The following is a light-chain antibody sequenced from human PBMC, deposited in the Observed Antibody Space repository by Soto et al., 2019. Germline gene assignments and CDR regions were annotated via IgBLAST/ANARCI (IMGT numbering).Light chain of an antibody. V-gene: IGKV3-15*01. CDR3: QPYNKWPTEPT. Sequence: EIVMTQSPATLSVSPGERATLSCRASQSVGSNLAWYRQKPGQAPRLLIHGASTRAAGIPARFSGSGSGTEFTLTISSLQSEDFAVYYCQPYNKWPTEPTFGRGTKVEIK. CDR1: QSVGSN. CDR2: GAS. J-gene: IGKJ1*01.